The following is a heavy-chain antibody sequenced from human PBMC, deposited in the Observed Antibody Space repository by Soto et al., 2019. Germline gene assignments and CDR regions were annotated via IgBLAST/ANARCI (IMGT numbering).Heavy chain of an antibody. V-gene: IGHV1-2*04. Sequence: ASVKVSCKASGYTFIGYYIHWVRQAPGQGLEWMGWINPNSGGTNYAQRFQGWVTMTRDRSISTAYMELSRLKSDDTAVYYCARVGGGLASLGYYGMDVWGQGTTVTVSS. J-gene: IGHJ6*02. CDR3: ARVGGGLASLGYYGMDV. CDR1: GYTFIGYY. D-gene: IGHD3-10*01. CDR2: INPNSGGT.